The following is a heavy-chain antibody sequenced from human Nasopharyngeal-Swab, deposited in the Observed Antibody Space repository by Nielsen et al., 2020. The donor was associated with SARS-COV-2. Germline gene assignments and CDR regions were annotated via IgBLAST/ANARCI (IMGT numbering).Heavy chain of an antibody. Sequence: GSLRLSCAASGFTFSSYALSWVRQAPGKGLEYISGGGGRTYYADSVKGRFTISRDNSKNTVYLQMNSLRAEDTAVYYCAKERRATIFGAVDAFGIWGQGTMVTVSP. CDR1: GFTFSSYA. D-gene: IGHD3-3*01. CDR2: ISGGGGRT. V-gene: IGHV3-23*01. J-gene: IGHJ3*02. CDR3: AKERRATIFGAVDAFGI.